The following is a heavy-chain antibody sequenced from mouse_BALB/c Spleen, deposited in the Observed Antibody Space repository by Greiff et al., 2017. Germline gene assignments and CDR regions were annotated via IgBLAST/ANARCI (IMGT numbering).Heavy chain of an antibody. V-gene: IGHV5-12-1*01. CDR1: GFAFSSYD. J-gene: IGHJ4*01. CDR2: ISSGGGST. Sequence: EVKLVESGGGLVQPGGSRKLSCAASGFAFSSYDMSWVRQTPEKRLEWVAYISSGGGSTYYPDTVKGRFTISRDNAKNTLYLQMSSLKSEDTAMYYCARRRAMDYWGQGTSVTVSS. CDR3: ARRRAMDY.